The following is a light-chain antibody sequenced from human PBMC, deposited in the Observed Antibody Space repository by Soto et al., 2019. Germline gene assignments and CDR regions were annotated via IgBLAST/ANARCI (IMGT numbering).Light chain of an antibody. J-gene: IGLJ1*01. CDR1: SSDVGGYNY. CDR3: SSYTSSSTYV. V-gene: IGLV2-14*01. CDR2: DVS. Sequence: QSALTQPASVSGSPGQSITISCTGTSSDVGGYNYVSWYQQHPGKAPKLMIYDVSNRPSGVSNRFSGSKSGNTASLTISGLHAEDEADYYCSSYTSSSTYVFGTGTKLTGL.